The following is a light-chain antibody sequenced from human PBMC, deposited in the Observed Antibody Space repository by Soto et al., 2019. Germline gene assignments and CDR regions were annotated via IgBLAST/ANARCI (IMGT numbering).Light chain of an antibody. V-gene: IGKV3-20*01. Sequence: EVALTQSPGTLSLSPGERATLSCRASQNVAGNHLAWYQQKPGQALRLLIFAASARPGGIPDRFSGSGSGTDFTLTISRLEPEDFAVYYCQQYSGSPYTFGQGTKLEIK. J-gene: IGKJ2*01. CDR1: QNVAGNH. CDR3: QQYSGSPYT. CDR2: AAS.